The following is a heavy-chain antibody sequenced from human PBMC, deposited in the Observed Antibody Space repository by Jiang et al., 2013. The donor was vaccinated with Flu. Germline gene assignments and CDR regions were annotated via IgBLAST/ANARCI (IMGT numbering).Heavy chain of an antibody. J-gene: IGHJ6*02. V-gene: IGHV1-69*17. D-gene: IGHD5-18*01. CDR1: RHLQRLC. Sequence: SSVKSLLQGFWRHLQRLCYHLVRQAPGQGLEWMGGVIAIFGIPNNAQKFQGRLTISADKSTSTVFMELSSLRPDDTAVYYCATPKEYSHGYTYYYYGMDVWGQGTTVTV. CDR3: ATPKEYSHGYTYYYYGMDV. CDR2: VIAIFGIP.